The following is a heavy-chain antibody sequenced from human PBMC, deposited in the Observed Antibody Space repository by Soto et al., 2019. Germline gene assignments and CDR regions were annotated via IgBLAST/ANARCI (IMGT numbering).Heavy chain of an antibody. CDR1: GASITQYY. D-gene: IGHD2-2*01. V-gene: IGHV4-59*01. CDR2: VSSTGST. CDR3: ARGGDSSYHNHEFDC. J-gene: IGHJ4*02. Sequence: HVQLQESGPGLVKPSETLSLTCTVSGASITQYYWNWIRQSPGKGLEWIVSVSSTGSTVYNPSLTTRVTVSLDTSKNQFSLTLNSVTAADTAVYHGARGGDSSYHNHEFDCWGQGTLVTVSS.